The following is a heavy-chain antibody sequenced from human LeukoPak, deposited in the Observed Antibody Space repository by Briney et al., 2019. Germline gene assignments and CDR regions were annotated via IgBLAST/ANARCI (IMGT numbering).Heavy chain of an antibody. CDR1: GYTFTSYD. D-gene: IGHD3-3*01. V-gene: IGHV1-8*01. Sequence: ASVKVSCKASGYTFTSYDINWVRQATGQGLERMGWMNPNSGNTGYAQKFQGRVTMTRNTSISTAYMELSSLRSEDTAVYYCARGMTYYDFWSGYYTGLIWFDPWGQGTLVTVSS. J-gene: IGHJ5*02. CDR3: ARGMTYYDFWSGYYTGLIWFDP. CDR2: MNPNSGNT.